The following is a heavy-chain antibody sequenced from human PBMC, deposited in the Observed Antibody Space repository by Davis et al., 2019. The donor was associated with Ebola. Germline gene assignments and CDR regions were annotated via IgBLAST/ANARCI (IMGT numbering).Heavy chain of an antibody. CDR2: IDPSDSYT. J-gene: IGHJ5*02. V-gene: IGHV5-10-1*01. CDR3: ASQYCSGGASYPLGS. D-gene: IGHD2-15*01. CDR1: GYSFPSYW. Sequence: KVSCKGSGYSFPSYWITWVRQMPGKGLEWMGRIDPSDSYTNYNPSFQGHVSISADKSLSMAYLQWSSLKASDTAMYYCASQYCSGGASYPLGSWGQGTLVTVSS.